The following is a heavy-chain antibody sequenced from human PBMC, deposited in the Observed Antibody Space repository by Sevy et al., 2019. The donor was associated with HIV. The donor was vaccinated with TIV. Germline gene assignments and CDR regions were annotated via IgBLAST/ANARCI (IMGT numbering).Heavy chain of an antibody. Sequence: GGSLRLSCAASGFTVSSNYMSWVRQAPGKGLEWVSVIYSGGSTYYADSVKGRFTISRDNSKNTLYLQMNSLRAEETAVYYCARGPYYYDSSGMMEGAFDIWGQGTMVTVSS. CDR1: GFTVSSNY. V-gene: IGHV3-53*01. D-gene: IGHD3-22*01. CDR3: ARGPYYYDSSGMMEGAFDI. CDR2: IYSGGST. J-gene: IGHJ3*02.